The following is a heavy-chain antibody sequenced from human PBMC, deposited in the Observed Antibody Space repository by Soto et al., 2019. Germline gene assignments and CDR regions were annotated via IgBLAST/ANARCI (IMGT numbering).Heavy chain of an antibody. D-gene: IGHD3-22*01. J-gene: IGHJ5*02. V-gene: IGHV1-69*13. CDR2: IIPIFGTA. CDR3: ARAPDYYETRFDP. Sequence: SVKVSCKASGGTFSSYAISWVRQAPGQGLEWMGGIIPIFGTANYAQKFQGRVTITADESTSTAYMELSSLRSEDTAVYYCARAPDYYETRFDPWGQGTLVTAPQ. CDR1: GGTFSSYA.